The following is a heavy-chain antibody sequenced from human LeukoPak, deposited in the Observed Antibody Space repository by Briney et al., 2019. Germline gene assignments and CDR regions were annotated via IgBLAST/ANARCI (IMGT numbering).Heavy chain of an antibody. Sequence: GASVKVSCKASGYTFTSYGISWVRQAPGQGLEWLGWISAYNGNTNYAQKLQGRVTMTTDTSTSTAYMELRSLRSDDTAVYYCARRYYYDSSGYDFDHWGQGTLVTVSS. CDR2: ISAYNGNT. J-gene: IGHJ4*02. D-gene: IGHD3-22*01. CDR3: ARRYYYDSSGYDFDH. V-gene: IGHV1-18*01. CDR1: GYTFTSYG.